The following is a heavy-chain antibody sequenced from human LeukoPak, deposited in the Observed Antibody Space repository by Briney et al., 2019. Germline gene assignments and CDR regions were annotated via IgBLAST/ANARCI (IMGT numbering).Heavy chain of an antibody. V-gene: IGHV1-18*01. D-gene: IGHD2-2*03. J-gene: IGHJ1*01. CDR1: GGTFSSYA. Sequence: ASVKVSCKASGGTFSSYAISWVRQAPGQGLEWVGWISTYNGYTNYAQNLQDRVTMTTDTSTSTAYMELRSLRSDDTAVYYCAAGYCDSSSCYLHFRHWGQGTLVTVSS. CDR3: AAGYCDSSSCYLHFRH. CDR2: ISTYNGYT.